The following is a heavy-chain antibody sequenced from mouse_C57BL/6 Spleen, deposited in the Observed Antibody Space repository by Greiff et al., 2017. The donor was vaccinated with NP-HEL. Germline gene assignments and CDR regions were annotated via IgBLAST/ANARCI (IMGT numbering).Heavy chain of an antibody. V-gene: IGHV1-82*01. CDR1: GYAFSSSW. J-gene: IGHJ3*01. Sequence: QVQLQQSGPELVKPGASVKISCKASGYAFSSSWMNWVKQRPGKGLEWIGRIYPGDGDTNYNGKFKGKATLTADKSSSTAYMQLSSLTSEDSAVYFWAGYDGYYAAGFAYWGQGTLVTVSA. CDR2: IYPGDGDT. D-gene: IGHD2-3*01. CDR3: AGYDGYYAAGFAY.